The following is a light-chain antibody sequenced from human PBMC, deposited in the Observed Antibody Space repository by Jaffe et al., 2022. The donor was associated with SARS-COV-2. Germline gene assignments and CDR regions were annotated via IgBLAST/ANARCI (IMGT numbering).Light chain of an antibody. CDR2: GAS. CDR3: QHYGSSSYT. V-gene: IGKV3-20*01. CDR1: QSVRSSY. Sequence: EIVLTQSPGTLSLSPGERATLSCRASQSVRSSYLAWYQQKPGQAPRLLIYGASSRATGIPDRFSGSGSGTDFTLTINRLEPEDFAVYYCQHYGSSSYTFGQGTKLEIK. J-gene: IGKJ2*01.